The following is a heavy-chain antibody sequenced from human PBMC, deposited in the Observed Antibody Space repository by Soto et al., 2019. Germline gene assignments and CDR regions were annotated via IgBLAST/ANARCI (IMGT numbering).Heavy chain of an antibody. CDR1: EHTFTNYG. V-gene: IGHV1-18*04. D-gene: IGHD2-2*01. CDR3: AGCQGSLIPYFFDS. Sequence: ASVKASCKASEHTFTNYGINWVRLAPGQVLERMGWINTYSGNTIYAQKFQDRLTITTDTSTNTASMELRSLTSDDTAVFYCAGCQGSLIPYFFDSCGQGTLVTVSS. J-gene: IGHJ4*02. CDR2: INTYSGNT.